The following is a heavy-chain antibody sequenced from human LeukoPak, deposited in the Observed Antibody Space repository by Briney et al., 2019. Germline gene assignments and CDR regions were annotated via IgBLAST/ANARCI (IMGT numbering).Heavy chain of an antibody. V-gene: IGHV3-23*01. CDR3: AKGQWLVLFPDY. D-gene: IGHD6-19*01. CDR2: ISSSGGAT. CDR1: GFTFSSYS. J-gene: IGHJ4*02. Sequence: GGSLRLSCAASGFTFSSYSMTWVRQATGKGLEWVSVISSSGGATDYAGSVKGRFTISRDNSKNTLYLQMNSLRAEDTAVYYCAKGQWLVLFPDYWGQGTLVTVSS.